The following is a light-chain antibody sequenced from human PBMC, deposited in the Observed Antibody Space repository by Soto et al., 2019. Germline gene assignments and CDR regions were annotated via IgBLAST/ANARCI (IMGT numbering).Light chain of an antibody. CDR2: GAS. Sequence: EIVLTQSPGTLSLSPGDRATLSCRASQSVRTNFLAWYQQKPGQAPRLLIYGASSRAIDIPDRFSGSGSGTDFTLTISRLEAEVFAVYYCQHYDTSPPLTFGGGTKVEIK. CDR3: QHYDTSPPLT. J-gene: IGKJ4*01. CDR1: QSVRTNF. V-gene: IGKV3-20*01.